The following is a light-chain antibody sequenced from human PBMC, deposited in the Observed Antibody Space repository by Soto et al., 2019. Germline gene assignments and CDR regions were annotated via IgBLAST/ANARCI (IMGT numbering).Light chain of an antibody. J-gene: IGKJ5*01. CDR3: QQYGSSPPVT. V-gene: IGKV3-20*01. CDR1: QSVSSSY. CDR2: GAS. Sequence: EIVLTQSPGTLSLSPGERATLSCRASQSVSSSYLAWYQQKPGQAPRLLIYGASSSATGIPDRFSGSGSGTVFTLTISRLEPEDFAVYYCQQYGSSPPVTFGQGTRLEIK.